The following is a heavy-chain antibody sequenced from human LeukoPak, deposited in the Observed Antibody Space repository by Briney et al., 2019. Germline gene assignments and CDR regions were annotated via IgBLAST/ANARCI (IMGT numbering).Heavy chain of an antibody. CDR1: GGSISSGSYY. Sequence: SETLSLTCTVSGGSISSGSYYWSWIRQPAGRRLEWIGRIDYSGSTNYNYSLKSRVTISVDTSNNQFSLNLSSVTVADKAVYYCASTRNYDVWSGSGYFDFWGRGTLVTVSS. CDR3: ASTRNYDVWSGSGYFDF. D-gene: IGHD3-3*01. V-gene: IGHV4-61*02. J-gene: IGHJ2*01. CDR2: IDYSGST.